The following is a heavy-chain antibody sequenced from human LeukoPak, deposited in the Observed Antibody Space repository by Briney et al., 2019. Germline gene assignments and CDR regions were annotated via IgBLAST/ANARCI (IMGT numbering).Heavy chain of an antibody. D-gene: IGHD2-15*01. CDR1: GFTFSSYA. Sequence: GGSLRLSCGPSGFTFSSYAMSWVRQAPGKGLEWASSISGSGGRTYYTDSVEGQFTISRDNSKNTLYLQMNSLRAEDTAVYYGAKRAMPTAATPGFDPWGQGTLVIVSS. CDR2: ISGSGGRT. J-gene: IGHJ5*02. CDR3: AKRAMPTAATPGFDP. V-gene: IGHV3-23*01.